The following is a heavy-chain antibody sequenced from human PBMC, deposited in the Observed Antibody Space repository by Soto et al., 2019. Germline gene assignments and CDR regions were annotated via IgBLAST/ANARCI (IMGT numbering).Heavy chain of an antibody. V-gene: IGHV1-18*01. CDR1: GGTFSSYA. CDR2: ISAYNGNT. CDR3: ARVGRSWYGKGNWFDP. J-gene: IGHJ5*02. Sequence: ASVKVSCKASGGTFSSYAISWVRQAPGQGLEWMGWISAYNGNTNYAQKLQGRVTMTTDTSTSTAYMELRSLRSDDTAVYYCARVGRSWYGKGNWFDPWGQGTLVTVSS. D-gene: IGHD6-13*01.